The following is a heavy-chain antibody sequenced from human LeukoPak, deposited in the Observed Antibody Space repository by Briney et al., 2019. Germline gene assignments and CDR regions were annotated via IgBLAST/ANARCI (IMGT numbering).Heavy chain of an antibody. V-gene: IGHV1-69*04. CDR2: IIPILGIA. D-gene: IGHD3-22*01. CDR1: GGTFSSYA. J-gene: IGHJ4*02. CDR3: AREARNHKYYYDSSGYYSIFDY. Sequence: ASVKVSCKASGGTFSSYAISWVRQAPGQGLEWMGRIIPILGIANYAQKFQGRVTITADKSTSTAYMELSSLRSEDTAVYYCAREARNHKYYYDSSGYYSIFDYWGQGTLVTVSS.